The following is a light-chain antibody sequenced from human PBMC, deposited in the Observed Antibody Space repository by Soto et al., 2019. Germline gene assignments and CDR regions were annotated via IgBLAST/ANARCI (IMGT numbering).Light chain of an antibody. CDR1: QSVSSY. J-gene: IGKJ1*01. V-gene: IGKV3-11*01. CDR2: DAS. Sequence: EIVLTQSPATLPLSPGERATLSCRASQSVSSYLAWYQQKAGQAPRLLIYDASNRATGIPARFSGSGSGTDFTLTISRLKPEDFAVYYCQQRSSWPRTFGLGTKVDI. CDR3: QQRSSWPRT.